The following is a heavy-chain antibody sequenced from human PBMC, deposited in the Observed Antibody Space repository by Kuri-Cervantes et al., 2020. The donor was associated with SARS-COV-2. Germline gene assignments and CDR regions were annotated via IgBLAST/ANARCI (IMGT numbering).Heavy chain of an antibody. CDR2: ISGSGVGT. CDR1: GFSFSSFA. CDR3: AKVGLSFDY. D-gene: IGHD2/OR15-2a*01. Sequence: GRSLRLSCAASGFSFSSFAMSWVRQAPGKGLEWVSSISGSGVGTYYADSVKGRFTISRDNSKNKLYVQMNSLRAEDSALYYCAKVGLSFDYWGQGTPVTVSS. J-gene: IGHJ4*02. V-gene: IGHV3-23*01.